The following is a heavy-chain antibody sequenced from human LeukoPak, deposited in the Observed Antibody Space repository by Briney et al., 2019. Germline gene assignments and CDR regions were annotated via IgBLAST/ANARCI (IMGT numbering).Heavy chain of an antibody. J-gene: IGHJ6*03. V-gene: IGHV3-30*18. CDR2: ISYDGSNK. Sequence: PGGSLRLSCAASGFTFSSYGMHWVRQAPGKGLEWVAVISYDGSNKYYADSVKGRFTISRDNSKNTLYLQMNSLRAEDTAVYYCAKDANKAVASFGDYYYYYYYMDVWGKGTMVTVSS. CDR3: AKDANKAVASFGDYYYYYYYMDV. D-gene: IGHD6-19*01. CDR1: GFTFSSYG.